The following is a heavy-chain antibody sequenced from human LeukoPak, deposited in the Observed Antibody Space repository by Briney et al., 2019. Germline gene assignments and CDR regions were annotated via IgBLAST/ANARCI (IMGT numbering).Heavy chain of an antibody. CDR3: ARDSAPTVWFAFDI. D-gene: IGHD4-11*01. J-gene: IGHJ3*02. V-gene: IGHV3-48*04. CDR2: ISNSGNTI. Sequence: GGSLRLSCAASGFTFSSYAMSWVRQAPGKGLEWIAYISNSGNTIYYTDSVRGRFTISRENAKNSLYLQMNSLRAEDTAVYYCARDSAPTVWFAFDIWGQGTMVTVSS. CDR1: GFTFSSYA.